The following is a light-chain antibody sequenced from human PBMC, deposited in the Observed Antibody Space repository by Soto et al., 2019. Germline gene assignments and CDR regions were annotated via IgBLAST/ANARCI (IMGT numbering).Light chain of an antibody. V-gene: IGKV3-20*01. CDR1: QSVSDMY. J-gene: IGKJ3*01. Sequence: EIVLTQSPGTLSLSPGERATFSCRASQSVSDMYLAWYHQKPGQAPRPLIYASNRATGIPDRFSGSGSGTDFTLTISRLEPEDFAVYYCQHYGTSALFGPGTKVEIK. CDR3: QHYGTSAL. CDR2: AS.